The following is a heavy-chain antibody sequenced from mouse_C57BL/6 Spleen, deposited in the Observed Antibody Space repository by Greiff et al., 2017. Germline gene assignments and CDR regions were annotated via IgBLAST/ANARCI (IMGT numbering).Heavy chain of an antibody. D-gene: IGHD2-3*01. J-gene: IGHJ3*01. Sequence: EVHLVESGGGLVKPGGSLKLSCAASGFTFSSYAMSWVRQTPEKRLEWVATISDGGSYTYYPDNVKGRFTISRDNAKNNLYLQMSHLKSEDTAMYYCARDRVDGSWFAYWGQGTLVTVSA. CDR2: ISDGGSYT. CDR1: GFTFSSYA. V-gene: IGHV5-4*01. CDR3: ARDRVDGSWFAY.